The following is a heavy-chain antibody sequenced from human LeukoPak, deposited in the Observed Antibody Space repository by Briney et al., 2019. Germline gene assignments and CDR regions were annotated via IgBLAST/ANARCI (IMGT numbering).Heavy chain of an antibody. D-gene: IGHD3-3*01. J-gene: IGHJ6*03. CDR2: INTNTGNP. Sequence: GASVKVSCKASGYTFTSYAMNWVRQAPGQGLEWMGWINTNTGNPTYAQGFTGRFVFSLDTSVSTAYLQISSLKAEDTAVYYCARDPANNGYYDFWSGSLRLLSSRDYYYMDVWGKGTTVTVSS. CDR3: ARDPANNGYYDFWSGSLRLLSSRDYYYMDV. V-gene: IGHV7-4-1*02. CDR1: GYTFTSYA.